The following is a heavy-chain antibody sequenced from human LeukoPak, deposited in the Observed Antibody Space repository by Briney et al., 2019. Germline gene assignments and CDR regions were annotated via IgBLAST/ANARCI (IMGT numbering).Heavy chain of an antibody. J-gene: IGHJ4*02. Sequence: GRSLRLSCAASRFTFSSYAMHWVRQAPGKGLEWVAVISYDGSNKYYADSVKGRFTISRDNSKNTLYLQMNSLRAEDTAVYYCARMNLGGAFFDYWGQGTLVTVSS. V-gene: IGHV3-30*04. CDR2: ISYDGSNK. CDR3: ARMNLGGAFFDY. CDR1: RFTFSSYA. D-gene: IGHD3-16*01.